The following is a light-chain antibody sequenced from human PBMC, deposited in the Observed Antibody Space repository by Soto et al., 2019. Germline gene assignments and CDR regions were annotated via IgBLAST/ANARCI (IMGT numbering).Light chain of an antibody. J-gene: IGKJ4*01. CDR1: QSIDDY. CDR3: QQSYSIPPP. CDR2: SAS. Sequence: DIQMTQSPSSLSASVGDRVTVTCRASQSIDDYLNWYQQKPGKAPNLLIYSASSLQSGVPSRFSGSGSGTDFTLTISSLQPEDFATYYCQQSYSIPPPFGGGTKVDIK. V-gene: IGKV1-39*01.